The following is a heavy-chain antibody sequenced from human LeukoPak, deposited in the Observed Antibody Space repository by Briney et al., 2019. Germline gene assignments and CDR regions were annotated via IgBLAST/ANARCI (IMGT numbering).Heavy chain of an antibody. CDR2: ISSDTNTI. V-gene: IGHV3-48*01. CDR3: ARDRSITNFGVIRRNKVGTLDV. CDR1: GFSFRSYN. Sequence: GGSLRLSCAASGFSFRSYNMNWVRQAPGKGLEWVSYISSDTNTIYYADSVKGRFTISRDNAKFSLYLQMNSLRAEDTAVYYCARDRSITNFGVIRRNKVGTLDVWGKGTTVTVSS. D-gene: IGHD3-3*01. J-gene: IGHJ6*04.